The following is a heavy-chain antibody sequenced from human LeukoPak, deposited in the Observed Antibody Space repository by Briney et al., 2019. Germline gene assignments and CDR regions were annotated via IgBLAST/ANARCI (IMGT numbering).Heavy chain of an antibody. CDR1: GFTFSSYS. D-gene: IGHD3-22*01. CDR2: ISSSSSYI. J-gene: IGHJ4*02. CDR3: ASFSDYYDSSGYTDDDY. Sequence: PGGSLRLSCAASGFTFSSYSMNWVRQAPGKGLEWVSSISSSSSYIYYADSVKGRFTISRDNAKNSLYLQMNSLRAEDTAVNYCASFSDYYDSSGYTDDDYWGQGTLVTVSS. V-gene: IGHV3-21*01.